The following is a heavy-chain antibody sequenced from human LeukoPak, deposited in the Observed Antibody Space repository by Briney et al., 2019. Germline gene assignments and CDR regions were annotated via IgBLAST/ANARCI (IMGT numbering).Heavy chain of an antibody. CDR3: ARDRAVANDAFDI. CDR2: ISSSSTYI. D-gene: IGHD6-19*01. Sequence: GGSLRLSCVGTGFTFSTYRMNWVRQAPGKGLEWVSSISSSSTYIYYADSVKGRFTISRDNAKNSLYLQMNSLRAEDTAVYYCARDRAVANDAFDIWGQGTMVTVSS. CDR1: GFTFSTYR. J-gene: IGHJ3*02. V-gene: IGHV3-21*01.